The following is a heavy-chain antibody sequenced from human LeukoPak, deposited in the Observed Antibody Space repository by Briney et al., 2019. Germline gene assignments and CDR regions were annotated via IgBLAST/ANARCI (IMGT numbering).Heavy chain of an antibody. Sequence: SETLSLTCAVYGGSFSGYYWSWIRQPPGKGLEWIGEINHSGSTNYNPSLKSRVTISEDTSKKHFSLKLSSVTAADTAVYYCARQNEYRDFWSGYSYYFDYWGQGTLVTVSS. J-gene: IGHJ4*02. CDR2: INHSGST. D-gene: IGHD3-3*01. V-gene: IGHV4-34*01. CDR1: GGSFSGYY. CDR3: ARQNEYRDFWSGYSYYFDY.